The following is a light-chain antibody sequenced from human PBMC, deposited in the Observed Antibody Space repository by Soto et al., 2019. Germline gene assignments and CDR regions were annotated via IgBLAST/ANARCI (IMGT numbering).Light chain of an antibody. CDR2: GAS. CDR3: QQYNNWPLT. CDR1: QSVSNN. V-gene: IGKV3-15*01. Sequence: EIVMTQSQATLSVSPGERATLSCRTSQSVSNNLAWYQQKPGQAPRLLIYGASTRATGIPARFSGSGSGTEFTLTISSLQSEDFAVYYCQQYNNWPLTFGGGTRVEVK. J-gene: IGKJ4*01.